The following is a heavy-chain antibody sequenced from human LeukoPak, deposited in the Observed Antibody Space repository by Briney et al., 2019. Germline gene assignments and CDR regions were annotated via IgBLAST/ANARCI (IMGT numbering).Heavy chain of an antibody. CDR3: ARDAGDGYNLYFDY. D-gene: IGHD5-24*01. CDR2: ISSNGGST. J-gene: IGHJ4*02. V-gene: IGHV3-64*01. CDR1: GFTFSSYW. Sequence: PGGSLRLSCAASGFTFSSYWMSWVRQAPGKGLEYVSAISSNGGSTYYANSVKGRFTISRDNSKNTLYLQMGSLRAEDMAVYYCARDAGDGYNLYFDYWGQGTLVTVSS.